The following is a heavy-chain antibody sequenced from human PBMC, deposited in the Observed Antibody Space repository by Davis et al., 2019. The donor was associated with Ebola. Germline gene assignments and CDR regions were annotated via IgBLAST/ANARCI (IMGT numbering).Heavy chain of an antibody. CDR1: GGSISSYY. V-gene: IGHV4-59*01. J-gene: IGHJ5*02. CDR2: IYYSGST. CDR3: ARVGGAAMAYNWFDP. Sequence: MPSETLSLTCTVSGGSISSYYWSWIRQPPGKGLEWIGYIYYSGSTNYNPSLKSRVTISVDTSKNQFSLKLSSVTAADTAVYYCARVGGAAMAYNWFDPWGQGTLVTVSS. D-gene: IGHD5-18*01.